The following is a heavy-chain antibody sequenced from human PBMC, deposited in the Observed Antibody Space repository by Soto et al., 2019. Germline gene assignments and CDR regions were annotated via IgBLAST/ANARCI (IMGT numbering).Heavy chain of an antibody. CDR2: ILNDGGDQ. CDR3: ARYEDRPDNGLDM. CDR1: GFTFSNYG. J-gene: IGHJ3*02. V-gene: IGHV3-30*19. Sequence: QVQLVESGGGVVQPGRSLRLSCAASGFTFSNYGMHWVRQAPGKGQAWLAVILNDGGDQNYGASVKGRFTISRDKSKNTPYLQINSLRVVETSVYYCARYEDRPDNGLDMSGQGTMVTGTS. D-gene: IGHD2-8*01.